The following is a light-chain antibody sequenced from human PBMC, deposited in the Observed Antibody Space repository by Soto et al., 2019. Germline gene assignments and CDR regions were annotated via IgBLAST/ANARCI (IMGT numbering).Light chain of an antibody. V-gene: IGKV1-33*01. CDR1: QSISNY. CDR3: QQYEDLPLS. CDR2: DAS. Sequence: DIQMTQSPSTLSASVGDRVTITCRASQSISNYLNWYQHKPGKPPKLLIYDASNLETGVPSRFSGSGSGTDFTFTISSLQTEDVATYYCQQYEDLPLSFGPGTKVDIK. J-gene: IGKJ3*01.